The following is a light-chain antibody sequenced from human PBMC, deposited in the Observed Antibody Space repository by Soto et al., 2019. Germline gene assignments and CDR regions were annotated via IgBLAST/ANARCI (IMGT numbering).Light chain of an antibody. V-gene: IGLV2-11*01. CDR3: CSYAGAYIYV. Sequence: QSVLTQPRSVSGSPGQSVTISCTGTSSDIGAYNYVSWYQQHPGKVPKLILYDVSKRPSGVPDRFSGSKSGNTASLTISGLQADDEADYYCCSYAGAYIYVFATGTKVTVL. CDR1: SSDIGAYNY. CDR2: DVS. J-gene: IGLJ1*01.